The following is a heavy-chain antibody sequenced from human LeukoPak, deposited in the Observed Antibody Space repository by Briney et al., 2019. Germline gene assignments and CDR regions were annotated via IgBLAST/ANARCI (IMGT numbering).Heavy chain of an antibody. Sequence: SETLSLACAVYGGSFSGYYWSWIRQSPGKGLEWIGEINHSGSTNYNPSLKSRVTISVDTSKNQFSLKLSSVTAADTAVYYCARRGITMVRGRTYYFDYWGQGTLVTVSS. J-gene: IGHJ4*02. CDR1: GGSFSGYY. V-gene: IGHV4-34*01. CDR2: INHSGST. D-gene: IGHD3-10*01. CDR3: ARRGITMVRGRTYYFDY.